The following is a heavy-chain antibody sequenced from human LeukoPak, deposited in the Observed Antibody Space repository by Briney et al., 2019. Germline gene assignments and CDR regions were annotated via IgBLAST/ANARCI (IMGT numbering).Heavy chain of an antibody. CDR3: ARLPYSSGWYVY. Sequence: SETLSLTCTVSGGSISSGTFYWGWIRQPPGKGLAWIGSIYYSGSTYYNPSLKSRVTISVDTSKNQFSLKLSSVTASDTAVYYCARLPYSSGWYVYWGQGILVTVSP. CDR1: GGSISSGTFY. V-gene: IGHV4-39*07. CDR2: IYYSGST. J-gene: IGHJ4*02. D-gene: IGHD6-19*01.